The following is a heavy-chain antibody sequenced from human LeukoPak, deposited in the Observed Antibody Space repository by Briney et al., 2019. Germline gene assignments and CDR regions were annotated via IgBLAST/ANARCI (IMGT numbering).Heavy chain of an antibody. V-gene: IGHV3-23*01. Sequence: GGSLRLSCAASGFTFSSYAMSWVRQAPGKGLEWVSAISGSSGSKYYADSVKGRFTISRDNSKNTLYLQMTSLRAEDTAVYYCASEYCSGGSCYSGFIDYWGQGTLVTVSS. D-gene: IGHD2-15*01. CDR1: GFTFSSYA. J-gene: IGHJ4*02. CDR2: ISGSSGSK. CDR3: ASEYCSGGSCYSGFIDY.